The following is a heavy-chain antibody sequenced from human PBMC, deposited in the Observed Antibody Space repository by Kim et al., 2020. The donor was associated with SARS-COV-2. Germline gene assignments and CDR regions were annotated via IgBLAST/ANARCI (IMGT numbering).Heavy chain of an antibody. CDR3: ASLRYFDWFPWFDP. CDR2: ISGSGGST. V-gene: IGHV3-23*01. J-gene: IGHJ5*02. CDR1: GFTFSSYA. Sequence: GGSLRLSCAASGFTFSSYAMSWVRQAPGKGLEWVSAISGSGGSTYYADSVKGRFTISRDNSKNTLYLQMNSLRAEDTAVYYCASLRYFDWFPWFDPWGQGTLVTVSS. D-gene: IGHD3-9*01.